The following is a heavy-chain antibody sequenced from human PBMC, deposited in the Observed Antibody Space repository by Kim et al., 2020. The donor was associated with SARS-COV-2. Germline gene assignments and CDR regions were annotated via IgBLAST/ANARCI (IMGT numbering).Heavy chain of an antibody. CDR1: GYTFTDYS. Sequence: ASVKVSCKASGYTFTDYSIHWVRQAPGRGLEWMAWISTDSGATNNAQKFQDRITLTRDTSINTTYMELRSLRSDDTAAYFCSRGDTGVASRYYYAMDVWGQGTTVTVSS. CDR3: SRGDTGVASRYYYAMDV. D-gene: IGHD2-21*01. V-gene: IGHV1-2*02. J-gene: IGHJ6*02. CDR2: ISTDSGAT.